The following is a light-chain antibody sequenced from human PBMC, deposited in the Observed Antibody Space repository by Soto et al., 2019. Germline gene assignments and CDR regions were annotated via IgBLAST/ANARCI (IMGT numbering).Light chain of an antibody. V-gene: IGKV1-39*01. CDR2: AAS. CDR1: QSISTY. CDR3: RQSYSTPPT. J-gene: IGKJ4*01. Sequence: DIQMTQSPSSLSASVGDRVTITCRASQSISTYLNWYQQKPGKAPKLMIFAASSLQSGVPSRFSGSGSGTDFTLTINSLQPEDFATYYCRQSYSTPPTFGGGTKVDIK.